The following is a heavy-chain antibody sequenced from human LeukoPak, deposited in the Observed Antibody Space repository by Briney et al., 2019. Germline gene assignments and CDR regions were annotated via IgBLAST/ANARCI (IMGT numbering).Heavy chain of an antibody. CDR1: GGTFSSYA. Sequence: ASVKVSCKASGGTFSSYAISWVRQAPRQGLEWMGGIIPIFGTANYAQKFQGRVTITADESTSTAYMELSSLRSEDTAVYYCARAHSYKDYYDSSGYLNWFDPWGQGTLLTVSS. J-gene: IGHJ5*02. D-gene: IGHD3-22*01. V-gene: IGHV1-69*01. CDR3: ARAHSYKDYYDSSGYLNWFDP. CDR2: IIPIFGTA.